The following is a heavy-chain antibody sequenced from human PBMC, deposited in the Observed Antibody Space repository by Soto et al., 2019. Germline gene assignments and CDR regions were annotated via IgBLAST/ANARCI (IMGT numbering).Heavy chain of an antibody. V-gene: IGHV4-39*01. Sequence: QLQLQESGPGLVKPSETLSLTCTVSSAPVSSSTYTWGWIRQPPGKGLEWIGSIYYSGSTYYNPSLNSRVTVSVDTSKNQFSXKVTSVTAAXXAXXXXXXXXXXXXXXXXXXXXXXDVWGQGTTVTVSS. J-gene: IGHJ6*02. CDR1: SAPVSSSTYT. CDR2: IYYSGST. CDR3: XXXXXXXXXXXXXXXXXXDV.